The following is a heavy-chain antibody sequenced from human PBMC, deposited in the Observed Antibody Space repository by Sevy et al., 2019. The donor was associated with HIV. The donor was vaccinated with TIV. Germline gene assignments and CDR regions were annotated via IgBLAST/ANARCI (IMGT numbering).Heavy chain of an antibody. Sequence: ASVKVSCKASGYTNTNYGISWVRQAPGQGLEWMGWTSAYNGNTNYAQRLQGRVTMTTDTSTSTAYMELRSLRSDDTAMYYCSRDRGIAVAGHFDYWGQGTLVTVSS. CDR1: GYTNTNYG. J-gene: IGHJ4*02. V-gene: IGHV1-18*04. D-gene: IGHD6-19*01. CDR2: TSAYNGNT. CDR3: SRDRGIAVAGHFDY.